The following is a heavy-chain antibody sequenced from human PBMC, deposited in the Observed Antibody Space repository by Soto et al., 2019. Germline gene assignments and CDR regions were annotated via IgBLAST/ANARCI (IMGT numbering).Heavy chain of an antibody. V-gene: IGHV3-30-3*01. CDR3: AREPHATVTDFDY. J-gene: IGHJ4*02. CDR2: ISYDGSNK. CDR1: GFTFSSYA. D-gene: IGHD4-17*01. Sequence: QVQLVESGGGVVQPGRSLRLSCAASGFTFSSYAMHWVRQAPGKGLEWVAVISYDGSNKYYADSVKGRFTISRDNSKNTRYLQMNSLRAEDTAVYYCAREPHATVTDFDYWGQGTLVTVSS.